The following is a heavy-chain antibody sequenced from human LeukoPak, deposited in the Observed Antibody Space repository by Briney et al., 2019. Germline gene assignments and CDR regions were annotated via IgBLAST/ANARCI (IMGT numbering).Heavy chain of an antibody. V-gene: IGHV3-30*02. D-gene: IGHD6-19*01. CDR1: GFRFSSYD. CDR3: AKEGSGWYYLDY. Sequence: GGSLRLSCAASGFRFSSYDIHWVRQGPGMGLEGVTFIESDGTKEYYADSVKGRFTISRDNSKNTVYVQMNTLRAEDTAVYYCAKEGSGWYYLDYWGQGTVVTVSS. CDR2: IESDGTKE. J-gene: IGHJ4*02.